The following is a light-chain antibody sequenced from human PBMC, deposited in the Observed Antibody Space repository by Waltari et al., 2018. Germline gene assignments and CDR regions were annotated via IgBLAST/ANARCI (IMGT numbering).Light chain of an antibody. CDR3: QNHERVPAK. CDR1: KSVCKY. Sequence: WRASKSVCKYLAWDQQRPGQAHRLLIYAASTMATGIPARFSGSGSGTDCSLTISILELEDFAVYNCQNHERVPAKFGQWTKVEIK. V-gene: IGKV3-11*01. CDR2: AAS. J-gene: IGKJ1*01.